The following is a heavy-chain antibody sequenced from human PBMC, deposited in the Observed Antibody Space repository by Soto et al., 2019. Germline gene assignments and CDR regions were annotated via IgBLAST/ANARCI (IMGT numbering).Heavy chain of an antibody. CDR1: GFTFSSYS. CDR3: AGGAHNWNYYRVY. Sequence: VQLVESGGGLVKPGGSLRLSCAASGFTFSSYSMNWVRQAPGKGLEWVSSISSSSSYIYYADSVKGRFTISRDNAKNSLYLQMNSLRAEDTAVYYCAGGAHNWNYYRVYWGQGTLVTVSS. CDR2: ISSSSSYI. V-gene: IGHV3-21*01. J-gene: IGHJ4*02. D-gene: IGHD1-7*01.